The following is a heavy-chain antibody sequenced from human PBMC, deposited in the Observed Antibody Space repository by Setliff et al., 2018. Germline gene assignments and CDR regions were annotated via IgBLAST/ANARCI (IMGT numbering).Heavy chain of an antibody. CDR2: IYTRGST. V-gene: IGHV4-61*09. J-gene: IGHJ4*02. CDR1: GGSINEANYY. D-gene: IGHD3-10*01. CDR3: ARHTIAMSTIISYFDY. Sequence: LSLTCTVSGGSINEANYYWSWIRQPAGKGLEWIGHIYTRGSTNYNPSLRSRVSISVDTSKNQFSLKLSSVTAADTAVYYCARHTIAMSTIISYFDYWGQGTLVTVSS.